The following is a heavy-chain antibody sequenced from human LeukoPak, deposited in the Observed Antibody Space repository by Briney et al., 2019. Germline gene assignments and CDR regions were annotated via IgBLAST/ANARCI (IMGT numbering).Heavy chain of an antibody. CDR2: ISSSSSYI. V-gene: IGHV3-21*01. D-gene: IGHD2-15*01. CDR1: GFTFSSYS. Sequence: GGSLRLSCAASGFTFSSYSMNWVRQAPGKGLEWVSSISSSSSYIYYADSVKGRFTISRDNAKNSLYLQMNSLRAEDTAVYYCAQDLPRFHDAFDIWGQGTMVTVSS. J-gene: IGHJ3*02. CDR3: AQDLPRFHDAFDI.